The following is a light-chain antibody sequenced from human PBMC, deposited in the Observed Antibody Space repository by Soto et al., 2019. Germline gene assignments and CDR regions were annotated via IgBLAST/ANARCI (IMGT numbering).Light chain of an antibody. CDR2: MVS. CDR3: MQGTHWPWT. CDR1: QSLVYRDGSIY. Sequence: DVVLIQSPLSLPGTLGQSASISGRCGQSLVYRDGSIYLNWFQQRPGQSPRRLLYMVSNRDSGVPDRFSGSGSDTDFTLRINRVEAEDVAVYYCMQGTHWPWTFGQGTKVDIK. J-gene: IGKJ1*01. V-gene: IGKV2-30*01.